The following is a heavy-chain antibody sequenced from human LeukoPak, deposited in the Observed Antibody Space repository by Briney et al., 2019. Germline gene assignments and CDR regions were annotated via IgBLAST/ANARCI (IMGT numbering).Heavy chain of an antibody. CDR2: ISSSGGNT. CDR3: AKPKGPNYFDY. CDR1: GFTFSSNA. V-gene: IGHV3-23*01. J-gene: IGHJ4*02. Sequence: GESLRLSCAASGFTFSSNAMSWVRQAPGKGLEWVSSISSSGGNTYYADSVKGRFTICRDNSENTLYLQMNSLRAEDTALYYCAKPKGPNYFDYWGQGTLVTVSS.